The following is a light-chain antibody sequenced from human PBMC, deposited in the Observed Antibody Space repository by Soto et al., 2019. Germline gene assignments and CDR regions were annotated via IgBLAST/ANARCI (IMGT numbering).Light chain of an antibody. CDR3: QQYNNWPIT. CDR2: GAS. Sequence: EIVLTQSPGNLSLSPGARATLSCRASQTISNSDLAWYQQKPGQAPRLLIYGASTRATGLPARFSGSGSGTEFTLTISSLQSEDFAFYYCQQYNNWPITFGQGTRLEIK. CDR1: QTISNSD. V-gene: IGKV3-15*01. J-gene: IGKJ5*01.